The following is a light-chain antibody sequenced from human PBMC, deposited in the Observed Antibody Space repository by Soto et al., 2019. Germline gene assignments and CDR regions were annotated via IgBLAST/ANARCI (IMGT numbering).Light chain of an antibody. V-gene: IGLV2-14*01. J-gene: IGLJ2*01. CDR1: SSDVGGYNY. CDR2: DVS. CDR3: SSYTSSSTXVV. Sequence: QSVLTQPASVSGSPGQSITISCTGTSSDVGGYNYVSWYQQHPGKAPKLMIYDVSNRPSGVSNRFSGSKSGNXTSLTISGLXAEDEADYYCSSYTSSSTXVVFGGGXXXTVL.